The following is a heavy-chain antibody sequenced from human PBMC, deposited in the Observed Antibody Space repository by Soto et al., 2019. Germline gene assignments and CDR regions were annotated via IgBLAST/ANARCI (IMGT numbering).Heavy chain of an antibody. CDR1: GGSIISYY. Sequence: FVTLRLPCTVAGGSIISYYCSCIRQPPGKGLEWIGYIYYSGSTNYNPSLKSRVTISVDTSKNQFSLKLSSVTAADTAVYYCARHGTRGDNFDYWGQGTLVTVSS. CDR2: IYYSGST. D-gene: IGHD2-21*02. V-gene: IGHV4-59*08. CDR3: ARHGTRGDNFDY. J-gene: IGHJ4*02.